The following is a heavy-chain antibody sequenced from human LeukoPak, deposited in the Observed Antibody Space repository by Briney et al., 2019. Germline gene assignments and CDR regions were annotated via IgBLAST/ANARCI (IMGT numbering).Heavy chain of an antibody. CDR3: AKGTYYYDSSGYHD. D-gene: IGHD3-22*01. Sequence: HSGGSLRLSCAASGFTFSSYAMSWVRQAPGKGLEWVSAISGSGGSTYYADSVKGRFTISRDNSKNTLYLQMDSLRAEDTAVYYCAKGTYYYDSSGYHDWGQGTLVTVSS. J-gene: IGHJ4*02. CDR1: GFTFSSYA. CDR2: ISGSGGST. V-gene: IGHV3-23*01.